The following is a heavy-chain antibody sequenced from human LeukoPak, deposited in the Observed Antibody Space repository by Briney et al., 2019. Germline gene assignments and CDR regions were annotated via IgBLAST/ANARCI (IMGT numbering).Heavy chain of an antibody. J-gene: IGHJ4*02. Sequence: PGESLKISCKGSGFSFSSNWIGWVHQMPGKGLECMGIIYPGDSDTRYSPSFQGQVTISADKSISTAYLQWSSLKASDTAMYYCTRLAHDSSGYYYPHFDYWGQGTLVTVSS. CDR3: TRLAHDSSGYYYPHFDY. D-gene: IGHD3-22*01. CDR1: GFSFSSNW. V-gene: IGHV5-51*07. CDR2: IYPGDSDT.